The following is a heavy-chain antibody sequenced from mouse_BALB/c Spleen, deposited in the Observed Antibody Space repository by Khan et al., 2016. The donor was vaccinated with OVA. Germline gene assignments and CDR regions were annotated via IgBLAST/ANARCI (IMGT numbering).Heavy chain of an antibody. CDR1: GYTISRYW. CDR3: ARLDGKGLGYYTMDY. Sequence: QVQLQQPGAELMKPGASVKISCKVTGYTISRYWIEWVKQRPGHGLEWIGESLPGSGNTNYSEKFKGRVIFTADTSSKTAYRQLSSLTSEDSAVYYCARLDGKGLGYYTMDYWGQGTSVTVSS. J-gene: IGHJ4*01. CDR2: SLPGSGNT. D-gene: IGHD2-1*01. V-gene: IGHV1-9*01.